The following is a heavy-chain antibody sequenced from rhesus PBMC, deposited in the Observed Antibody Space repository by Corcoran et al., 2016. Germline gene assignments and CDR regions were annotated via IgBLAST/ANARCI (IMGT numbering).Heavy chain of an antibody. CDR1: GGSISSNY. CDR2: IYGSGST. D-gene: IGHD3-28*01. CDR3: ASASYYYDSGYYTAEYFEF. V-gene: IGHV4-160*01. Sequence: VQLQESGPGLVKPSETLSLTCAVSGGSISSNYWSWIRQPPGKGLEWIGYIYGSGSTYYNPSLKRRVTISTDTSKNQFSLKLSSVTAADTAVYYGASASYYYDSGYYTAEYFEFWGQGALVTVSS. J-gene: IGHJ1*01.